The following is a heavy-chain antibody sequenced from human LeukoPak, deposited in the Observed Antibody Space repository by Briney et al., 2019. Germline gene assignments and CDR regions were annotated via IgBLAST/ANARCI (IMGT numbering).Heavy chain of an antibody. CDR1: GFTFSSYW. D-gene: IGHD4-17*01. Sequence: PGGSLRLSCAASGFTFSSYWMHWVRQAPGKGLVWVSRINTDGSSTSYADSVKGRFTISRDNAKNTLYLQMNSLRAEDTAVYYCARGSDYGDYEGIDYWGQGTLVTVSS. J-gene: IGHJ4*02. CDR3: ARGSDYGDYEGIDY. CDR2: INTDGSST. V-gene: IGHV3-74*01.